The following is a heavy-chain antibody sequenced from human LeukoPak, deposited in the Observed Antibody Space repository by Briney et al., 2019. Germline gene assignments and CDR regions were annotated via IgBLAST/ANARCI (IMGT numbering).Heavy chain of an antibody. J-gene: IGHJ5*02. CDR2: IIPIFGTA. CDR3: ARAWGQLWLMST. CDR1: GGTFSSYA. V-gene: IGHV1-69*05. Sequence: ASVKVSCKASGGTFSSYAISWVRRAPGQGLEWMGGIIPIFGTANYAQKFQGRVTITTDESTSTAYMELSSLRSEDTAVYYCARAWGQLWLMSTWGQGTLVTVSS. D-gene: IGHD5-18*01.